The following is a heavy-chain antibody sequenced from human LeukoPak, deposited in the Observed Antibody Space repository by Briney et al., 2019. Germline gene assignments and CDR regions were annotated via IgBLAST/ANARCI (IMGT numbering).Heavy chain of an antibody. CDR3: ATVHPRIAAAGTFDY. CDR2: IIPIFGTA. CDR1: GGTFSNFA. Sequence: GASVKVSCKASGGTFSNFAISWVRQAPGQGLEWMGGIIPIFGTANYAQKFQGRVTITTDESTSTAYMELSSLRSEDTAVYYCATVHPRIAAAGTFDYWGQGTLVTVSS. J-gene: IGHJ4*02. D-gene: IGHD6-13*01. V-gene: IGHV1-69*05.